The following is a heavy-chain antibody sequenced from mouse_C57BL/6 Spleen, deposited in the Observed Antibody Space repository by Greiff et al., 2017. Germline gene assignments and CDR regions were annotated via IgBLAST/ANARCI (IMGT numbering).Heavy chain of an antibody. CDR1: GYSFTGYY. J-gene: IGHJ3*01. V-gene: IGHV1-42*01. D-gene: IGHD3-2*02. CDR3: ARRAAQGFAY. CDR2: INPSTGGT. Sequence: VQLQQSGPELVKPGASVKISCKASGYSFTGYYMNWVKQSPEKSLEWIGEINPSTGGTTYNQKFKAKATLTVDKSSSTAYMQLKSLTSEDSAVYYCARRAAQGFAYWGQGTLVTVSA.